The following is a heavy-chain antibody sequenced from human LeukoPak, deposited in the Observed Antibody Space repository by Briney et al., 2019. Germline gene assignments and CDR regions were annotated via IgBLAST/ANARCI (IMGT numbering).Heavy chain of an antibody. J-gene: IGHJ4*02. V-gene: IGHV5-51*01. CDR1: GYSFTDFW. CDR2: IYPDDSDA. CDR3: ARTAGGDY. Sequence: GESLKISCKGSGYSFTDFWITWVRQMPGKGLEWMGIIYPDDSDARYSPAFQGQVTISVDKSIDTVYLQWSSLQASDTAIYYCARTAGGDYWGQGTLVTVSS. D-gene: IGHD6-13*01.